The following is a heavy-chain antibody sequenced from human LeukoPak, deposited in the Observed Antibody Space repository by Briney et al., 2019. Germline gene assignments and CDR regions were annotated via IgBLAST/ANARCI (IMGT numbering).Heavy chain of an antibody. CDR1: RFTFSTYV. J-gene: IGHJ2*01. V-gene: IGHV3-30-3*01. D-gene: IGHD2-15*01. CDR2: ISNDGSHK. Sequence: GGSLRLSCAASRFTFSTYVMHWVRQAPGKGLEWVAVISNDGSHKFYADSLKGRFTISRDNSRNTLSLQMNSLTAEDTAIYYCARGTRVPGRWYFDLWGRGTLVTVSS. CDR3: ARGTRVPGRWYFDL.